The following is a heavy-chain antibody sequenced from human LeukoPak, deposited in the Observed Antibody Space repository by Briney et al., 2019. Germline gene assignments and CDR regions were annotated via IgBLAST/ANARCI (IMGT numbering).Heavy chain of an antibody. CDR3: ATGFMTVVAATFDY. CDR2: FDPEDGET. CDR1: GYTLTELS. Sequence: ASVKVSCTVSGYTLTELSMHWVRQAPGKGLEWMGGFDPEDGETIYAQKFQGRVTMTEDTSTDTAYMELSSLRSEDTAVYYCATGFMTVVAATFDYWGQGTLVTVSS. D-gene: IGHD2-15*01. V-gene: IGHV1-24*01. J-gene: IGHJ4*02.